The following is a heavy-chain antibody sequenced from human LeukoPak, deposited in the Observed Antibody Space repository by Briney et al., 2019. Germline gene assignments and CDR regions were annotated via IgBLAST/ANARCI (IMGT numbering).Heavy chain of an antibody. CDR3: ARAYVDTAMVTDY. J-gene: IGHJ4*02. V-gene: IGHV3-30*04. D-gene: IGHD5-18*01. CDR2: ISYDGSNK. Sequence: PGGSLRLSCAASGFTFSSYAMHWVRQAPGKGLEWVAVISYDGSNKYYADSVKGRFTISRDNSKNTLYLQMNSLRAEDTAVYYCARAYVDTAMVTDYWGQGTLVTVSS. CDR1: GFTFSSYA.